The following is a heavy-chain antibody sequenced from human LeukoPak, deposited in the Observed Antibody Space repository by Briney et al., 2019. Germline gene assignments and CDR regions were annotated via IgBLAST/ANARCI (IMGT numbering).Heavy chain of an antibody. D-gene: IGHD2-2*01. CDR3: ARHRYCSTTACYDMGGY. J-gene: IGHJ4*02. CDR1: GYSFTSYW. CDR2: IYPGDSDT. Sequence: GESLKISCKGSGYSFTSYWIAWARQMPGKGLEWMGTIYPGDSDTRYSPSFQGQVTISADKSISTAYLQWSRLRASDTAMYYCARHRYCSTTACYDMGGYWGQGTLVTVSS. V-gene: IGHV5-51*01.